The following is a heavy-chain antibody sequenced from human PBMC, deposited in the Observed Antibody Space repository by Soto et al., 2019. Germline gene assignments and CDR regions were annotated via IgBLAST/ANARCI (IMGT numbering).Heavy chain of an antibody. J-gene: IGHJ3*02. Sequence: PSETLSLTCTVSGGSISSSSYYWGWIRQPPGKGLEWIGSIYYSGSTYYNPSLKSRVTISVDTSKNQFSLKLSSVTAADTAVYYCARGRVRGVTPGAFDIWGQGTMVT. V-gene: IGHV4-39*01. D-gene: IGHD3-10*01. CDR2: IYYSGST. CDR1: GGSISSSSYY. CDR3: ARGRVRGVTPGAFDI.